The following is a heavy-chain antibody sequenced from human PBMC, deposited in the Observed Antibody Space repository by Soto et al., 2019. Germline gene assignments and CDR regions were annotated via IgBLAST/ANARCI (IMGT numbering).Heavy chain of an antibody. CDR2: IYTSGST. Sequence: QVQLQESGPGLVKPSETLSLTCTVSGGSISSYYWSWIRQPAGKGLEWIGRIYTSGSTNYNPSLKSRVTMSVDTSKNQFALKLSSVTAADTAVYYCARDLTLLNGYYYGMDVWGQGTTVTVSS. CDR3: ARDLTLLNGYYYGMDV. CDR1: GGSISSYY. J-gene: IGHJ6*02. V-gene: IGHV4-4*07. D-gene: IGHD2-8*01.